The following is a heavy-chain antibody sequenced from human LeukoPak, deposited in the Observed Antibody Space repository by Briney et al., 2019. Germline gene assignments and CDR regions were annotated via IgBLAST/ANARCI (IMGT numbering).Heavy chain of an antibody. CDR3: ARAEHDYSNYVCLDY. Sequence: PGRSLRLSCAASGFTFSSYAMHWVRQAPGKGLEWVAVISYDGSNKYYADSVKGRFTISRDNSKNTLYLQMNSLRAEDTAVYYCARAEHDYSNYVCLDYWGQGTLVTVSS. J-gene: IGHJ4*02. D-gene: IGHD4-11*01. CDR1: GFTFSSYA. V-gene: IGHV3-30-3*01. CDR2: ISYDGSNK.